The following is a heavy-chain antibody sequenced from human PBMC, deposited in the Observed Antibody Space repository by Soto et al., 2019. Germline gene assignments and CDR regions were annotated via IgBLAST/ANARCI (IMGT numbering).Heavy chain of an antibody. D-gene: IGHD2-15*01. CDR3: AREENCSDGICYSEYFQR. Sequence: ASVKVSCKASGYIFTAYSMHWVRQAPGQGLEWMGVVNPSGGSTNYEQKFQGRITMTRDTSTSTVYMDLSSLTSEDTAVYYCAREENCSDGICYSEYFQRWGQGTLVTVSS. CDR1: GYIFTAYS. CDR2: VNPSGGST. J-gene: IGHJ1*01. V-gene: IGHV1-46*01.